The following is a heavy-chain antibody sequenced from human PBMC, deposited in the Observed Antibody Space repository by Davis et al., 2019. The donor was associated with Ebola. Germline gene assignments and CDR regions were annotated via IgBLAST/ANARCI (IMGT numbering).Heavy chain of an antibody. CDR1: GYTFTKYD. J-gene: IGHJ4*02. D-gene: IGHD3-16*02. V-gene: IGHV1-8*01. Sequence: AASVKVSCKASGYTFTKYDIAWVRQASGQGLEWMGWMNPYSGHTGYAQNFQGRVTMTRNTSITTAYMQLSSLRSEDSAVYYCAREIKRAEQGSFFENWGQGTLVTVSS. CDR3: AREIKRAEQGSFFEN. CDR2: MNPYSGHT.